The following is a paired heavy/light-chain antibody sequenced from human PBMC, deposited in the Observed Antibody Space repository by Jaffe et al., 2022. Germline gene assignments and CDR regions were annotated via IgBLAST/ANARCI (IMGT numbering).Light chain of an antibody. CDR3: QSYDSSLSVF. CDR2: GNS. CDR1: SSNIGAGYD. J-gene: IGLJ1*01. Sequence: QSVLTQPPSVSGAPGQRVTISCTGSSSNIGAGYDVHWYQQLPGTAPKLLIYGNSNRPSGVPDRFSGSKSGTSASLAITGLQAEDEADYYCQSYDSSLSVFFGTGTKVTVL. V-gene: IGLV1-40*01.
Heavy chain of an antibody. CDR1: GYTFTSYY. CDR3: ARSGYSSGWYAAIKYYFDY. Sequence: QVQLVQSGAEVKKPGASVKVSCKASGYTFTSYYMHWVRQAPGQGLEWMGIINPSGGSTSYAQKFQGRVTMTRDTSTSTVYMELSSLRSEDTAVYYCARSGYSSGWYAAIKYYFDYWGQGTLVTVSS. V-gene: IGHV1-46*01. D-gene: IGHD6-19*01. CDR2: INPSGGST. J-gene: IGHJ4*02.